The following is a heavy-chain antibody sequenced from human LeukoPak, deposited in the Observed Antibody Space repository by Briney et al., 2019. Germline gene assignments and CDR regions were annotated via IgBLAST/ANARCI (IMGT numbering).Heavy chain of an antibody. D-gene: IGHD3-3*01. CDR1: GFNFSSHA. J-gene: IGHJ6*03. Sequence: PGESLRLCCAPSGFNFSSHAMSWVRQAQWKWLPLVSTISGSSSITFYADSVKGRFTIARDNSKNTLYLQMNILRAEDTAVYYCAKDQTDSDSWSGYGYMDVWGKGTTVTVSS. CDR3: AKDQTDSDSWSGYGYMDV. CDR2: ISGSSSIT. V-gene: IGHV3-23*01.